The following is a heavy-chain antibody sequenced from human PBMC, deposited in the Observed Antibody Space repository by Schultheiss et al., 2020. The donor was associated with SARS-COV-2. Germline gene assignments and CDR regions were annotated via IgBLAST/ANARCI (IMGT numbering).Heavy chain of an antibody. CDR2: ISYDGSNK. CDR1: GFTFSSYA. CDR3: ASARNLIRLGRVYYYGMDV. Sequence: GGSLRLSCAASGFTFSSYAMHWVRQAPGKGLEWVAVISYDGSNKYYADSVKGRFTISRDNSKNTLYLQMNSLRAEDTAVYYCASARNLIRLGRVYYYGMDVWGPGTTVTVSS. D-gene: IGHD3-16*01. V-gene: IGHV3-30*04. J-gene: IGHJ6*02.